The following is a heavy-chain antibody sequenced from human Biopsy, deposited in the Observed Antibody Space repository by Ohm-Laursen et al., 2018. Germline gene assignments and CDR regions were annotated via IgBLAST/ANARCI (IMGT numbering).Heavy chain of an antibody. CDR1: GDSVTKYY. CDR3: ARDSGILNYGNFKYYHYYGMDV. Sequence: GTLSLTCIVSGDSVTKYYWSWIRQPPGKGLEWIGHIYYSVMTNYNPSLQSRVSISVDTSRNQVSLTLSSVTAADTAVYYCARDSGILNYGNFKYYHYYGMDVWGQGTEVTVSS. J-gene: IGHJ6*02. D-gene: IGHD4-11*01. CDR2: IYYSVMT. V-gene: IGHV4-59*02.